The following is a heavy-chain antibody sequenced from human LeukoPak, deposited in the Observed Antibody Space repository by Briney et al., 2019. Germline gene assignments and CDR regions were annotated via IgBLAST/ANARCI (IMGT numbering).Heavy chain of an antibody. J-gene: IGHJ5*02. D-gene: IGHD3-10*01. CDR3: ARDSGRGRWFDP. V-gene: IGHV3-21*01. Sequence: PGGSLRLSCAASGFTFNYYNMNWVRQPPGKGLDWVSSISSTSTYIYYANSMKGRFTISRDNAKNSLYLQMSSLRVEDTAVYYCARDSGRGRWFDPWGQGSLVTVSS. CDR1: GFTFNYYN. CDR2: ISSTSTYI.